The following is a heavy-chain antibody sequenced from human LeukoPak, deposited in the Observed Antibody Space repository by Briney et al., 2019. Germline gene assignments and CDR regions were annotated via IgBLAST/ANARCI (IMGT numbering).Heavy chain of an antibody. CDR3: TWVGAWYYFDY. V-gene: IGHV3-15*01. CDR1: GFTFKHAW. D-gene: IGHD1-26*01. CDR2: IKSKTNGGTT. J-gene: IGHJ4*02. Sequence: GGSLRLSCAASGFTFKHAWMSWVRQAPGKGLEWVGRIKSKTNGGTTDYAAPVKGRFTISRDDSKNTLYLQMNSLKTEDTAVYYCTWVGAWYYFDYWGQGTLVTVSS.